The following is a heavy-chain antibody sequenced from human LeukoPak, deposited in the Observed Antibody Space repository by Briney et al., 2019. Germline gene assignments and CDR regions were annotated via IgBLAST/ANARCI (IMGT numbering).Heavy chain of an antibody. Sequence: GGSLRLSCAASGFTFSDYYMSWIRQAPGKGLEWISYISGSGSTVYYTDSVRGRFTISRDNAKNSLYLLMNSLRAEDTAVYYCARDRRAGVTMLRGVLDYWGQGTLVTVSS. J-gene: IGHJ4*02. CDR3: ARDRRAGVTMLRGVLDY. V-gene: IGHV3-11*01. CDR1: GFTFSDYY. D-gene: IGHD3-10*01. CDR2: ISGSGSTV.